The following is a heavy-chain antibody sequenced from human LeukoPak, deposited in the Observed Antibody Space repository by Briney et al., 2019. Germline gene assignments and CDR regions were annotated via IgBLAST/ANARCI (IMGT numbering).Heavy chain of an antibody. CDR1: GGSISSYY. D-gene: IGHD6-19*01. CDR2: ISTSGNT. V-gene: IGHV4-4*07. Sequence: SETLSLTCTVSGGSISSYYWTWIRQPAGKGLEWIGRISTSGNTNYNPSLKSRVTISVDTSKNQFSLKLSSVTAADTAVYYCARRQGWYQGAPFDYWGQGTLVTVSS. J-gene: IGHJ4*02. CDR3: ARRQGWYQGAPFDY.